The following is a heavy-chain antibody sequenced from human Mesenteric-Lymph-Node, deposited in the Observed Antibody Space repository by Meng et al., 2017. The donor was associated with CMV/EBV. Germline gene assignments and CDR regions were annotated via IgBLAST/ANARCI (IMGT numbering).Heavy chain of an antibody. D-gene: IGHD3-22*01. V-gene: IGHV3-11*04. CDR1: GFTFSDYY. Sequence: GESLKISCAASGFTFSDYYMSWVRQAPGKGLEWVSYISSSGSTLYYADSVKGRFTISRDNAKNSLYLQMNSLRAEDTAVYYCARAREYYYDNSGSRLDYWGQGTLVTVSS. J-gene: IGHJ4*02. CDR2: ISSSGSTL. CDR3: ARAREYYYDNSGSRLDY.